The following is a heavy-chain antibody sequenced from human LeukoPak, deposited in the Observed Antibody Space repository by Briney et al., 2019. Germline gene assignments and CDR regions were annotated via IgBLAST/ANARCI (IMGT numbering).Heavy chain of an antibody. CDR2: ITGTGSYI. J-gene: IGHJ4*02. CDR3: ARDLYRIVVVPHYFDY. V-gene: IGHV3-21*01. Sequence: GGSLRLSCAASGFTFSTYTMNWVRQAPGKGLEWVSSITGTGSYIYYSDSVKGRFTISRDSAKNSLYLQMNSLRAEDTAVYYCARDLYRIVVVPHYFDYWGQGTLVTVSS. CDR1: GFTFSTYT. D-gene: IGHD3-22*01.